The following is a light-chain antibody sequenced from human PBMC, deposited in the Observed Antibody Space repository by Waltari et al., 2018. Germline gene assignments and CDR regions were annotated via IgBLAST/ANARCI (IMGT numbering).Light chain of an antibody. CDR2: SNT. CDR1: SPNDGTMP. Sequence: QSVLTQSPSASGTPGPRVTIPFSGGSPNDGTMPVNWYQQHPGTAPRLLIYSNTQRPSGVPDRFSGSKSGTSASLAISDLQSEDEADYYCAAWDDGLNGVLFGGGTKLTVL. V-gene: IGLV1-44*01. J-gene: IGLJ2*01. CDR3: AAWDDGLNGVL.